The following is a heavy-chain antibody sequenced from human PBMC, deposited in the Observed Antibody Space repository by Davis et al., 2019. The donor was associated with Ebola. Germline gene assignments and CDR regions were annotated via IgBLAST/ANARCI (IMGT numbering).Heavy chain of an antibody. CDR3: ARQGYDFWSGYYEYNWFDP. J-gene: IGHJ5*02. CDR2: IYYSGST. CDR1: GGSISSYY. D-gene: IGHD3-3*01. V-gene: IGHV4-59*08. Sequence: SETLSLTCTVSGGSISSYYWSWIRQPPGKGLEWIGYIYYSGSTNYNPSLKSRVTISVDTSKNQFSLKLSSVTAADTAVYYCARQGYDFWSGYYEYNWFDPWGQGTLVTVSS.